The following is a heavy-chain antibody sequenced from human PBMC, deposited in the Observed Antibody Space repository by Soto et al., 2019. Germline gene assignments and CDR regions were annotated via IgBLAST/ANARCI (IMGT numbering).Heavy chain of an antibody. Sequence: QVQLVQSGAEVKKPGASVRVSCKASGYPFSTYDISWVRQATGQGLEWLGWMNPNSGNTGYAQKFQGRVTMTRDTSISTAYMEMSNLRSEDTAMYYCARTLSGYYGYWGQGPLVTVSS. J-gene: IGHJ4*02. CDR1: GYPFSTYD. CDR3: ARTLSGYYGY. CDR2: MNPNSGNT. D-gene: IGHD5-12*01. V-gene: IGHV1-8*01.